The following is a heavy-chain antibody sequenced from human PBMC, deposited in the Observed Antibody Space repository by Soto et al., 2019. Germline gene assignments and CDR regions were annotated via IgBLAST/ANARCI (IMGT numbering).Heavy chain of an antibody. CDR2: IYYSGST. CDR1: GGSISSGGFY. V-gene: IGHV4-31*01. CDR3: ARGRYWYFDL. J-gene: IGHJ2*01. Sequence: QVQLQESGPGLVKPSQTLSLTCTVSGGSISSGGFYWSWIRQHPGKGLEWIGYIYYSGSTYYNPSLKXLVXIXGDTSKNQFSLRLSSVTAADTAVYYCARGRYWYFDLWGRGTLVTVSS.